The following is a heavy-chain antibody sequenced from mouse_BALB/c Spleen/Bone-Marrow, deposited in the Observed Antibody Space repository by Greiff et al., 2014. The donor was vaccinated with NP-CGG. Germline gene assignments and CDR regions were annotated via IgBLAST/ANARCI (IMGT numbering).Heavy chain of an antibody. CDR3: ARGITTVVPYSMDY. Sequence: VQLQQSGPELVKPGASVKMSCKASGYTFTSYVMHWVKQKPGQGLEWIGYINPYNDGTKYNEKFKGKATLTSAKSSSTAYMELSSLTSEDSAVYYCARGITTVVPYSMDYWGQGTSVTVSS. CDR1: GYTFTSYV. V-gene: IGHV1-14*01. J-gene: IGHJ4*01. CDR2: INPYNDGT. D-gene: IGHD1-1*01.